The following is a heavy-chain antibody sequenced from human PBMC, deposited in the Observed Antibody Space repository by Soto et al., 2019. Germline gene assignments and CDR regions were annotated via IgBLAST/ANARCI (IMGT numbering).Heavy chain of an antibody. CDR1: GYTFTSYY. Sequence: ASVKVSCKASGYTFTSYYMHWVRQAPGQGLEWMGWINPNSGGTNYAQKFQGWVTMTRDTSISTAYMELSRLRSDDSAVYYCARGRRGYSGYDHYYYYMDVWGKGTTVTVSS. CDR2: INPNSGGT. J-gene: IGHJ6*03. CDR3: ARGRRGYSGYDHYYYYMDV. D-gene: IGHD5-12*01. V-gene: IGHV1-2*04.